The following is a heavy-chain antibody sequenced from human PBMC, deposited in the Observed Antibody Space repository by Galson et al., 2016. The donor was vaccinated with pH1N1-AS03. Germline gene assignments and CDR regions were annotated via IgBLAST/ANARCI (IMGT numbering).Heavy chain of an antibody. CDR2: IYWDDDD. CDR1: GFSISTSGIG. J-gene: IGHJ4*02. CDR3: ALRRGAELFFDQ. D-gene: IGHD1-26*01. Sequence: PALVKPTQTLTLTCTLSGFSISTSGIGVGWIRQPPGKALEWRAFIYWDDDDRYSPSLQSRLTIRKDTSKTQVVLTMTNMDPSDTATYFCALRRGAELFFDQWGQGTLVTVSS. V-gene: IGHV2-5*02.